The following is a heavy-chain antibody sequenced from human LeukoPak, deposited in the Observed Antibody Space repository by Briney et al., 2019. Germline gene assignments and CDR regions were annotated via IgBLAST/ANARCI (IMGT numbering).Heavy chain of an antibody. J-gene: IGHJ4*02. V-gene: IGHV5-51*01. D-gene: IGHD3-22*01. CDR2: IYPGDTNP. Sequence: GESLKISCKGSGYSFTSYGIGWVRQMTGKGLEWMGIIYPGDTNPRYNPSFQGQVTISADKSISTAYLQWSSLKASDTAMYYCARALDSSGYYYWGQGTLVTVSS. CDR1: GYSFTSYG. CDR3: ARALDSSGYYY.